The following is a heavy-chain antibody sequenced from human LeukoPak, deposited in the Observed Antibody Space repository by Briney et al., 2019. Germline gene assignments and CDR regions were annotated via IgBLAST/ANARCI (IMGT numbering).Heavy chain of an antibody. Sequence: SLRLSCAASGFTFDDYAMHWVRQAPGKGLEGVSGISWNSGSIGYADSVKGRFTISRDNAKNSLYLQMNSLRAEDTALYYCAKGSTGYYYGMDVSGQGTTVTVSS. CDR3: AKGSTGYYYGMDV. CDR2: ISWNSGSI. J-gene: IGHJ6*02. CDR1: GFTFDDYA. V-gene: IGHV3-9*01.